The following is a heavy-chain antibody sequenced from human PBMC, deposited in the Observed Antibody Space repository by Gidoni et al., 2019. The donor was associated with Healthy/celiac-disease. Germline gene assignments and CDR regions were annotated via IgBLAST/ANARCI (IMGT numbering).Heavy chain of an antibody. Sequence: QVQLQESGPGLVKPSQTLSLTCTVSGGSIRSGDSYWSWIRQPPGKGLEWIGYIYYSGSTYYNPSLKSRVTISVDTSKNQFSLKLSSVTAADTAVYYCARASKTYYYDSSGYYGTYWYFDLWGRGTLVTVSS. CDR3: ARASKTYYYDSSGYYGTYWYFDL. V-gene: IGHV4-30-4*01. D-gene: IGHD3-22*01. CDR2: IYYSGST. CDR1: GGSIRSGDSY. J-gene: IGHJ2*01.